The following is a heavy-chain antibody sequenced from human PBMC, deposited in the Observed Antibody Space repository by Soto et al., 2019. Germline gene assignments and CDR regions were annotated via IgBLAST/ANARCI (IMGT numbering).Heavy chain of an antibody. J-gene: IGHJ3*02. CDR2: ISTTSSYI. V-gene: IGHV3-21*01. CDR3: AIEGDDYGDYKRAFDI. Sequence: EVQLVESGGGLVKPGGSLRLSCEAAGFTFRSYSMNWVRQAPGKGLEWVSSISTTSSYIYYGDSVKGRFTISRDNAKNSLFLQMNSLRAEDTAIYYCAIEGDDYGDYKRAFDIWGQGTTVTVSS. D-gene: IGHD4-17*01. CDR1: GFTFRSYS.